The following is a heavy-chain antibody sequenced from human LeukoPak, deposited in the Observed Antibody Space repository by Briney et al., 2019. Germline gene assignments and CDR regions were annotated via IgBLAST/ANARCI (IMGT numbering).Heavy chain of an antibody. CDR3: AKSVGDFWSGYYYHYGLDV. D-gene: IGHD3-3*01. J-gene: IGHJ6*02. CDR2: ISGSGGST. CDR1: GFTFTSYA. Sequence: GSLRLSCGGSGFTFTSYAMSWVRQAPGKGLECVSGISGSGGSTYYADSLKGRFTISRDNSKNTLYLQMNSLRAEDTAVYYCAKSVGDFWSGYYYHYGLDVWGQGATVTVSS. V-gene: IGHV3-23*01.